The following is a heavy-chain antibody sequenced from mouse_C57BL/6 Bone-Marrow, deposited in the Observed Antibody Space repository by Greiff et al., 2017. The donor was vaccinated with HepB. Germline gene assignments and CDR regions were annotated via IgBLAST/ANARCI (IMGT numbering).Heavy chain of an antibody. D-gene: IGHD1-1*01. CDR2: ISSGSSTI. Sequence: EVMLVESGGGLVKPGGSLKLSCAASGFTFSDYGMHWVRQAPDKGLEWVAYISSGSSTIYYADTVKGRFTISRDNAKNTLFLQMTSLRSEDTAMYYCARRDGSRYFDYWGQGTTLTVSS. CDR1: GFTFSDYG. V-gene: IGHV5-17*01. J-gene: IGHJ2*01. CDR3: ARRDGSRYFDY.